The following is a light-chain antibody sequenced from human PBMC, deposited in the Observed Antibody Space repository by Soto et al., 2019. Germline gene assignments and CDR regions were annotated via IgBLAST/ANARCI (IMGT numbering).Light chain of an antibody. CDR2: GAS. J-gene: IGKJ2*01. V-gene: IGKV3-15*01. CDR1: QSVSSD. Sequence: QSEAAVSVYKGERATLSCRASQSVSSDLAWYQQNPGQAPRLLIYGASTRATGIPDRFSGSGSGTEFTLTITRLEPEDFAVYFSQPSGDMWPFG. CDR3: QPSGDMWP.